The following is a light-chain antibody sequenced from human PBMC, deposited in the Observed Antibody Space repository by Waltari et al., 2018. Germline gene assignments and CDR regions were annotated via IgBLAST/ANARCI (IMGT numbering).Light chain of an antibody. J-gene: IGKJ1*01. V-gene: IGKV3-20*01. Sequence: EIVLTQSPGTLSLTPGERATLSCGASQSVSSSSLAWYQQKPGQAPRLLIYGASTRATGIPDRFSGSGSGTDFTLTINRLEPEDFAVYYCQHYGSSLWTFGQGTKVEIK. CDR3: QHYGSSLWT. CDR1: QSVSSSS. CDR2: GAS.